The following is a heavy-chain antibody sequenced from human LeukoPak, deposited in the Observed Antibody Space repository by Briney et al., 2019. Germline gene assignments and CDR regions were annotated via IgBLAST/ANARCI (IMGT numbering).Heavy chain of an antibody. CDR3: ARQKWEQQGRDYYFNGLDV. CDR2: IYYTGST. D-gene: IGHD1/OR15-1a*01. V-gene: IGHV4-59*01. Sequence: SETLSLTCGVSGGAITNYYWNWIRQAPGKGLEWLGYIYYTGSTTYNPSVKSRFTISLDTSKKQISLKLRSVTAADTAVYYCARQKWEQQGRDYYFNGLDVWGPGTTVIVSS. J-gene: IGHJ6*02. CDR1: GGAITNYY.